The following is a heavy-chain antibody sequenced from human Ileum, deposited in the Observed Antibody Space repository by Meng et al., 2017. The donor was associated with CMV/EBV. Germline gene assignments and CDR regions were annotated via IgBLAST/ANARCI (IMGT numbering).Heavy chain of an antibody. CDR2: ISSSSSYI. CDR1: GFTFSSYS. J-gene: IGHJ4*02. CDR3: ATALVAVIAIGRDY. D-gene: IGHD2-21*01. Sequence: ASGFTFSSYSMTWVRQAPGKGLEWVSSISSSSSYIYYADSVKGRFTISRDNAKNSLYLQMNSLRAEDTAVYYCATALVAVIAIGRDYWGQGTLVTVSS. V-gene: IGHV3-21*01.